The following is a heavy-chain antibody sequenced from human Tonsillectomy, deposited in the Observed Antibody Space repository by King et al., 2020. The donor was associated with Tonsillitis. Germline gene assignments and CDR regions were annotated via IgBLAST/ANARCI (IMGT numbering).Heavy chain of an antibody. J-gene: IGHJ6*03. CDR1: GFTFGDYA. D-gene: IGHD6-13*01. V-gene: IGHV3-49*04. CDR2: IRSKGNGGTT. CDR3: TRGGTAAGFYYYYMDV. Sequence: VQLVESGGGLEQPGRSLRLSCTASGFTFGDYAMSWVRQAPGKGLEWVGFIRSKGNGGTTEYAASVKGRFIISRDDSKSIAYLQMNSLKTEDTAVYYCTRGGTAAGFYYYYMDVWGKGTTVTVSS.